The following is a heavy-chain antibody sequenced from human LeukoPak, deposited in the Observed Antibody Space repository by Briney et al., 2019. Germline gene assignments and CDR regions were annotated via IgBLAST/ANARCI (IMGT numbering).Heavy chain of an antibody. CDR2: MNPNSGNT. D-gene: IGHD1-1*01. CDR3: ARSKTGSLGNWFDL. J-gene: IGHJ5*02. V-gene: IGHV1-8*01. Sequence: ASVKVSCKASGYTFTSYDINWVRQATGQGLEWMGWMNPNSGNTGYAQKFQGRVTMTRNTSISTAYMELSSLRSEDTAVYYCARSKTGSLGNWFDLWGQGTLVTVSS. CDR1: GYTFTSYD.